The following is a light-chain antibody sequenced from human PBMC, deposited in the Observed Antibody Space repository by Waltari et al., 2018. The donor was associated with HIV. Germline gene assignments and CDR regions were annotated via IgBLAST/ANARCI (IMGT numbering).Light chain of an antibody. J-gene: IGLJ2*01. CDR2: GNN. V-gene: IGLV3-19*01. CDR1: SVRPYY. Sequence: SSELTQDPAVSVALGQTVRITCQGDSVRPYYATWYRQTPGPAPVLVGYGNNNRPSGIPDRFSGSSSGDTASLTITATQAEDEADYYCNSRDSSGNLVVIGGGTKLTVL. CDR3: NSRDSSGNLVV.